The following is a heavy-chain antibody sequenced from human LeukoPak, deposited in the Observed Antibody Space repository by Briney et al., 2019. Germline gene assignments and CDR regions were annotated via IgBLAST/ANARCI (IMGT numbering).Heavy chain of an antibody. CDR1: GFTFSSYS. J-gene: IGHJ1*01. CDR2: ISSSSSYI. Sequence: GGSLRLSCAASGFTFSSYSMNWVRQAPGKGLEWVSSISSSSSYIYYADSVKGRFTISRDNAKNSLYLQMNSLRAEDTAVYYCAQQVGYCSSGSCYFTYWGQGTLVTVSS. D-gene: IGHD2-15*01. V-gene: IGHV3-21*01. CDR3: AQQVGYCSSGSCYFTY.